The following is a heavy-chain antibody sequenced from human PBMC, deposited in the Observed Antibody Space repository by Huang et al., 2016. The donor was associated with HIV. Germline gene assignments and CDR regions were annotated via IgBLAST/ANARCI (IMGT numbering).Heavy chain of an antibody. D-gene: IGHD3-10*01. Sequence: QVQLVESGGGVVQPGRSLRLSCAASGFAFSSFAMHWIRQVPGKGLRWLAVISTDGTIKNYADSVRSRFTISRDNAKGTVYLQMNSLRPEDTAVYSCARTGSYYYGSGIYHFGDYWGQGTLVTVSS. V-gene: IGHV3-30*01. CDR3: ARTGSYYYGSGIYHFGDY. CDR2: ISTDGTIK. J-gene: IGHJ4*02. CDR1: GFAFSSFA.